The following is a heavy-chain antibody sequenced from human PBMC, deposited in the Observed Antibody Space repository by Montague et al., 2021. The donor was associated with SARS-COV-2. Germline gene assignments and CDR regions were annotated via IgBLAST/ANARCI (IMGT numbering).Heavy chain of an antibody. CDR1: GGSINSSY. CDR2: IYYRGST. Sequence: SETLSLTCTVSGGSINSSYWSWIRQPPGKGLEWIGYIYYRGSTNYNPSLETRVTISVDPSKNRFSLKLSSVTAADTAVYYCARVGVPYYDILTGYYIEGSDAFDIWGQGTMVTVSS. V-gene: IGHV4-59*01. D-gene: IGHD3-9*01. J-gene: IGHJ3*02. CDR3: ARVGVPYYDILTGYYIEGSDAFDI.